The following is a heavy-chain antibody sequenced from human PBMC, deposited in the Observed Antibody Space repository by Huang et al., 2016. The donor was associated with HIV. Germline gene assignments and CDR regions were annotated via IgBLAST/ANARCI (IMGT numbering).Heavy chain of an antibody. V-gene: IGHV3-30*02. Sequence: QVQLVESGGGVVQPGGSLRLSCAASGFTFSTYGMHWVRQAPGKGLEWGDYLRSDARDKYDADSVKGRFTASRDNSKNTLFLHMNSLRPEDTALYYCAKIPPLHANLATSGPGPVDYWGQGTLVTVSS. D-gene: IGHD6-13*01. CDR3: AKIPPLHANLATSGPGPVDY. J-gene: IGHJ4*02. CDR1: GFTFSTYG. CDR2: LRSDARDK.